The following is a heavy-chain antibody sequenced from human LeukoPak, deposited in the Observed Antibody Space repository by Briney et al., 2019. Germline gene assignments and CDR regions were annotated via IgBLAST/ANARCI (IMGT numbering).Heavy chain of an antibody. V-gene: IGHV1-8*01. CDR1: GYSFSSYD. J-gene: IGHJ4*02. D-gene: IGHD3-9*01. Sequence: GASVKVSCKASGYSFSSYDINWVRQATGQGLEWMGWINPNSGNTGYAQEFQGRVSMTRNTSINTAYMELSSLRSEDTALYFCTRAGERPIRYFDCWGQGTLVTVSS. CDR2: INPNSGNT. CDR3: TRAGERPIRYFDC.